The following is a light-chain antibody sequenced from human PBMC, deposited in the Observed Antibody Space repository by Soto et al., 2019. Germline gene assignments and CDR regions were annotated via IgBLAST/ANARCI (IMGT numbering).Light chain of an antibody. V-gene: IGLV2-11*01. J-gene: IGLJ2*01. CDR1: NSDARGFNY. CDR3: CSYAGSSTYVI. Sequence: QSALTQPRSVSGSPGQSVAISCTGSNSDARGFNYVSWYRQHPGKAPKLMIYDVTKRPPGVPDRFSASKSGNTASLTISGLQAEDEADYYCCSYAGSSTYVIFGGGTKLTVL. CDR2: DVT.